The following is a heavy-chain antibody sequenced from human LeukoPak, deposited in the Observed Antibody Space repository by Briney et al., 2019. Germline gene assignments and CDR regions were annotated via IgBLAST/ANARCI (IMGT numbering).Heavy chain of an antibody. J-gene: IGHJ4*02. V-gene: IGHV3-30*18. CDR2: VSHDGSAK. D-gene: IGHD3-10*01. Sequence: PGRSLRLSCAASGFTFSSYDMHWVRQAPGKGLEWVAVVSHDGSAKFYADSVKGRFTISRDNPNNILYLQMNSLRPEDTAVYYCTKELGASGSSHMCYFDYWGQGILVTVS. CDR1: GFTFSSYD. CDR3: TKELGASGSSHMCYFDY.